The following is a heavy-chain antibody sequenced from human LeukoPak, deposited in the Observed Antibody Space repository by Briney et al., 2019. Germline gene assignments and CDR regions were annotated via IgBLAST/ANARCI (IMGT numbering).Heavy chain of an antibody. CDR2: IYYSGST. J-gene: IGHJ3*02. CDR1: GGSISSGGYY. Sequence: PSETLSLTCTVSGGSISSGGYYWSWIRQHPGKGLEWIVYIYYSGSTYYNPSLKSRVTISVDTSKNQFSLKLSSVTAADTAVYYCARDSLGSVDTAMVRGGYAFDIWGQGTMVTVSS. D-gene: IGHD5-18*01. CDR3: ARDSLGSVDTAMVRGGYAFDI. V-gene: IGHV4-31*03.